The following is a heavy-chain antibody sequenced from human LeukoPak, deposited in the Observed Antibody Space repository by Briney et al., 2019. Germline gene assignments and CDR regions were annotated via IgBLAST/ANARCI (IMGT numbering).Heavy chain of an antibody. CDR2: ISAYNGDT. CDR3: ARDPTNTSGYYAYFDY. D-gene: IGHD5-12*01. Sequence: GASVKVSCKASGYTFTSYYMHWVGQAPGQGLEWMGWISAYNGDTHYAQNLQGRVTMTTDTSTSTAYMELRSLRSDDTAVYYCARDPTNTSGYYAYFDYWGQGTLVTVSS. J-gene: IGHJ4*02. CDR1: GYTFTSYY. V-gene: IGHV1-18*04.